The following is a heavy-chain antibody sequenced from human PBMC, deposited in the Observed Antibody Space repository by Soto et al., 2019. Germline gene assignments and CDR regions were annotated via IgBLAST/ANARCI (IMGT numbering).Heavy chain of an antibody. CDR2: ISYDGSNQ. J-gene: IGHJ4*02. V-gene: IGHV3-30*03. Sequence: GGSLRLSCAASGFTFNIYGMHWVRQAPDKGLEWVALISYDGSNQYYADSVKGRFTISRDNSKNTLFLQMNSLRADDTAVFYCARGPSSLTRFDYWGQGTLVTVSS. D-gene: IGHD2-2*01. CDR1: GFTFNIYG. CDR3: ARGPSSLTRFDY.